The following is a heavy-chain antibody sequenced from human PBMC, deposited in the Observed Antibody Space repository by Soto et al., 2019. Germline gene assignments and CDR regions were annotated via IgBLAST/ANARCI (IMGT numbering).Heavy chain of an antibody. CDR3: VSLKTGGNAYFDL. V-gene: IGHV4-4*08. D-gene: IGHD2-8*02. Sequence: QVHLQESGPGLVKPSETLSLTCTVSGGSMSGYYWSWVRQSPGKGLEWIGYIYAGWGTIYNPSLRSRVTILADASKNQLSLRLSSVTAAYTAVYYCVSLKTGGNAYFDLWGRGALVAVSS. CDR2: IYAGWGT. CDR1: GGSMSGYY. J-gene: IGHJ2*01.